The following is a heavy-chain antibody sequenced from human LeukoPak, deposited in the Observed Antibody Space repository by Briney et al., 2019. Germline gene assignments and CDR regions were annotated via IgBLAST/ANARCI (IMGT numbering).Heavy chain of an antibody. CDR3: VRGAHHRPYDAFDI. V-gene: IGHV1-18*01. CDR2: ISAYNGNT. J-gene: IGHJ3*02. Sequence: ASVKVSCKASGYTFTSYGISWVRQAPGQGLEWMGWISAYNGNTNYAQKLQGRVTMTTDTSTSTAYMELRSLRSDDTAVYYCVRGAHHRPYDAFDIWGQGTMVTVSS. CDR1: GYTFTSYG.